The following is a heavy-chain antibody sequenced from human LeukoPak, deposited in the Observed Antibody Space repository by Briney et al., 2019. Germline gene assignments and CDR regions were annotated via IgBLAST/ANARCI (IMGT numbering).Heavy chain of an antibody. CDR3: ARDPAGRYFDWFLPDY. Sequence: GGSLRLSCAASGFTLSSYAMSWVRQAPGKGLEWVANIKQDGSEKYYVDSVKGRFTISRDNAKNSLYLQMNSLRAEDTAVYYCARDPAGRYFDWFLPDYWGQGTLVTVSS. CDR1: GFTLSSYA. D-gene: IGHD3-9*01. J-gene: IGHJ4*02. V-gene: IGHV3-7*01. CDR2: IKQDGSEK.